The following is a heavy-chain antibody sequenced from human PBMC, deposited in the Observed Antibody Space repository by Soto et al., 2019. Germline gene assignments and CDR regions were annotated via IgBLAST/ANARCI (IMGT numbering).Heavy chain of an antibody. CDR3: ARDVGYGTGTSCHNYYAWDV. CDR2: ISPNSGDS. Sequence: GASVKVSCKASGYTFTGYYMHWVRQAPGQGLEWMAWISPNSGDSKYAQRFQDRVTVTRDTSISTAYMEMSRLRSDDTAVYYCARDVGYGTGTSCHNYYAWDVWGKGTTVTASS. V-gene: IGHV1-2*02. CDR1: GYTFTGYY. J-gene: IGHJ6*04. D-gene: IGHD2-8*02.